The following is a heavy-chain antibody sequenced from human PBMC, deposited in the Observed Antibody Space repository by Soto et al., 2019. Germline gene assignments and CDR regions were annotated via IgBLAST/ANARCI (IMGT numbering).Heavy chain of an antibody. CDR3: ATHSKQQLVRDY. CDR1: GGSISSSSYY. Sequence: SETLSLTCTVSGGSISSSSYYWGWIRQPPGKGLEWIGSIYYSGSTYYNPSLKSRVTISVDTSKNQFSLKLSSVTAADTAVYYCATHSKQQLVRDYWGQGTLVTAPQ. V-gene: IGHV4-39*01. D-gene: IGHD6-13*01. J-gene: IGHJ4*02. CDR2: IYYSGST.